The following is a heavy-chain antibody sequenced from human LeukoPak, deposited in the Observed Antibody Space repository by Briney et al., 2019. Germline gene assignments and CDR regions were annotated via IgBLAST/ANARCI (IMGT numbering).Heavy chain of an antibody. V-gene: IGHV3-73*01. CDR1: GFTFSGSA. J-gene: IGHJ4*02. D-gene: IGHD2-2*01. CDR2: IRSKTNTYAT. CDR3: AKVRSGSSTWALRIFDN. Sequence: PGGSLRLSCAASGFTFSGSALHWVRQASGKGLEWVGRIRSKTNTYATAYVASVKGRFTISRDDSKNTAYLQMNSLKTEDTAVYYCAKVRSGSSTWALRIFDNWGQGTLVTVSS.